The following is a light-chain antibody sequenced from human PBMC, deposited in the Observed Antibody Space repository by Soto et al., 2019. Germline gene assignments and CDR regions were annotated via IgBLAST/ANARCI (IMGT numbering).Light chain of an antibody. V-gene: IGLV2-23*01. Sequence: QSVLTQPASVSGSPGQSITISCTGASSDVGSYNLVSWYQQYPGKAPKLIISEGSRRPSGVSDRFSGSQSDNTASLTISGLQAEDEANYYCAAWDDSLIGVFGTGTKLTVL. CDR1: SSDVGSYNL. J-gene: IGLJ1*01. CDR2: EGS. CDR3: AAWDDSLIGV.